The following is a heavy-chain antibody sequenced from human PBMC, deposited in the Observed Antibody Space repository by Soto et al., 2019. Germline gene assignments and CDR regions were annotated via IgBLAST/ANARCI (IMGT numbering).Heavy chain of an antibody. CDR3: ARDGLTGYLSHDAFDI. V-gene: IGHV4-34*01. Sequence: QVQLQQWGAGLLKPSETLSLTCAVYGGSFSGYYWSWIRQPPGKGLEWIGEINHSGSTNYNPSLKSRVTISVDTSKNQFSLKLSSVTAADTAVYYCARDGLTGYLSHDAFDIWGQGTMVTVSS. D-gene: IGHD3-9*01. CDR1: GGSFSGYY. CDR2: INHSGST. J-gene: IGHJ3*02.